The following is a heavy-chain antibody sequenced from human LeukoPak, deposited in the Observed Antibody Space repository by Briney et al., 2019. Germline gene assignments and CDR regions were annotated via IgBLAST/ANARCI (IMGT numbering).Heavy chain of an antibody. J-gene: IGHJ4*02. CDR2: INHSGST. D-gene: IGHD1-26*01. CDR3: ARVASDVVAAGDFDY. CDR1: GGSFSGYY. Sequence: SETLSLTCAVYGGSFSGYYWSLIRQPPGKGLEWIGEINHSGSTNYNPSLKSRVTISVDTSKNQFSLKLSSVTAADTAVYYCARVASDVVAAGDFDYWGQGTLVTVSS. V-gene: IGHV4-34*01.